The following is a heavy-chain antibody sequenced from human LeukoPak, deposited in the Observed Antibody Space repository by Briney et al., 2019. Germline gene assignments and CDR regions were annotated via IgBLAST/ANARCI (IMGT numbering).Heavy chain of an antibody. J-gene: IGHJ5*02. D-gene: IGHD6-6*01. CDR1: GGSVSSPNSY. CDR3: ARNTSSSPWFDP. V-gene: IGHV4-61*01. Sequence: SETLSLTCTVSGGSVSSPNSYWSWIRQPPGKGLEWIGNVYYIGTTSYNSSLKSRVTISVDTSKNQFSLEVTSMTAADTAVYYCARNTSSSPWFDPWGQGTLVTVSS. CDR2: VYYIGTT.